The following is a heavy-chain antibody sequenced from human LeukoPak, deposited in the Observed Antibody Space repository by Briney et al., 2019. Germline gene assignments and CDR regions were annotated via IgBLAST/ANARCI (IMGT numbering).Heavy chain of an antibody. D-gene: IGHD2-2*01. CDR3: ARVRGSCSSTSCYWEYYYYGMDV. Sequence: SETLSLTCAVYGGSFSGYYWSWIRQPPGKGLEWIGEINHSGSTNYNPSLKSRVTISVDTSKNQFSLKLSSVTAEDTAVYYCARVRGSCSSTSCYWEYYYYGMDVWGQGTTVTVSS. V-gene: IGHV4-34*01. CDR2: INHSGST. J-gene: IGHJ6*02. CDR1: GGSFSGYY.